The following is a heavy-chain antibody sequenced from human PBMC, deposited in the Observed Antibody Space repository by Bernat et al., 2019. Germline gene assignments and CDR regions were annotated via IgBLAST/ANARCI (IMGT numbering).Heavy chain of an antibody. V-gene: IGHV3-30*18. Sequence: VQLVESGGGVVRPGGSLRLSCAASGFTFDDYGMSWVRQAPGKGLEWVAVISYDGSNKYYADSVKGRFTISRDNSKNTLYLQMNSLRAEDTAVYYCAKDPAKLLWFGELGAFDIWGQGTMVTASS. J-gene: IGHJ3*02. D-gene: IGHD3-10*01. CDR3: AKDPAKLLWFGELGAFDI. CDR2: ISYDGSNK. CDR1: GFTFDDYG.